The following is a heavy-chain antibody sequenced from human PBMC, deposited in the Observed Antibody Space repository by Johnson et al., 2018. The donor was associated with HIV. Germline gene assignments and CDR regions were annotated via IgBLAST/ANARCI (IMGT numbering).Heavy chain of an antibody. CDR3: VKDDYFDSSVYYADQGTQIRGAFDI. Sequence: QVQLVESGGGVAQPGRSLRLSCAASGFRFSRYGMHLVRQAPGKGLEWVAVISYDGSNKYYPDSVKGRFAISRDNSKNTLYLQMNSLSAEDTAVYYCVKDDYFDSSVYYADQGTQIRGAFDIWGQGTMVTVSS. D-gene: IGHD3-22*01. J-gene: IGHJ3*02. CDR1: GFRFSRYG. V-gene: IGHV3-30*18. CDR2: ISYDGSNK.